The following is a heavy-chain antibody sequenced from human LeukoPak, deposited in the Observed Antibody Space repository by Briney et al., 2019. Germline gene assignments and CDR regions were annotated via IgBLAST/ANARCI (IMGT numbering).Heavy chain of an antibody. CDR2: ISAYNGNT. V-gene: IGHV1-18*01. CDR1: GYTFTSYG. Sequence: ASVKVSCKASGYTFTSYGISWVRQAPGQGLEWMGWISAYNGNTNYAQKLQDRVTITTDTSTSTAYMELRSLRSDDTAVYYCARDTIHRSGGSCYYYYYYGMDVWGQGTTVTVSS. CDR3: ARDTIHRSGGSCYYYYYYGMDV. J-gene: IGHJ6*02. D-gene: IGHD2-15*01.